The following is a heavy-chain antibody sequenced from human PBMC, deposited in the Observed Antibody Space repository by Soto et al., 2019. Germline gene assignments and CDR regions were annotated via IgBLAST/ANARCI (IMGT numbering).Heavy chain of an antibody. CDR2: IYCGDSYT. CDR1: GYTFSDHL. D-gene: IGHD1-1*01. V-gene: IGHV5-10-1*01. Sequence: XESLKIFCQGSGYTFSDHLITWVRQMPGKGLEWMGRIYCGDSYTTYSPSFRGHVTIPADKSLTTAYLQWSSLKASDSAMYYCATHLSARDDLGIWGRGTLVTVSS. CDR3: ATHLSARDDLGI. J-gene: IGHJ2*01.